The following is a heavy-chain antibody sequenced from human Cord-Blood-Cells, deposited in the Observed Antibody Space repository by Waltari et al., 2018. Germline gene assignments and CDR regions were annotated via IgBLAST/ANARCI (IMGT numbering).Heavy chain of an antibody. CDR3: ARQYCSGGSCNYWYFDL. Sequence: QVQLQQWGAGLLKPSETLALTCAVYGGSFRGYYWSWIRQPPGKGLEWIGEINHSGSTNYTPSLKSRVTISVDTSKNQFSLKLSSVTAADTAVYYCARQYCSGGSCNYWYFDLWGRGTLVTVSS. CDR2: INHSGST. CDR1: GGSFRGYY. V-gene: IGHV4-34*01. D-gene: IGHD2-15*01. J-gene: IGHJ2*01.